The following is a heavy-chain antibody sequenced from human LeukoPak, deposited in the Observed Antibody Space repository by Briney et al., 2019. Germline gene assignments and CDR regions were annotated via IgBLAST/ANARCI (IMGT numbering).Heavy chain of an antibody. CDR1: GFTFSSYA. Sequence: AGGSLRLSCAASGFTFSSYAMSWVRQAPGKGLEWVSAISGSGGSTYYADSVKGRFTISRDNSKNTLNLQMNSLRAEDTAVYYCAKSRTGSITYFDYWGQGTLVTVSS. CDR2: ISGSGGST. J-gene: IGHJ4*02. D-gene: IGHD1-1*01. V-gene: IGHV3-23*01. CDR3: AKSRTGSITYFDY.